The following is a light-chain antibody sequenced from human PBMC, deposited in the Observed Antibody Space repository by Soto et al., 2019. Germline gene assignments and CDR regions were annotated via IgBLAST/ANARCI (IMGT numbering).Light chain of an antibody. J-gene: IGKJ1*01. CDR3: QQYNSYAT. CDR1: QSISRW. V-gene: IGKV1-5*01. CDR2: DAS. Sequence: DIQMTQSHSTLSASVGDRVTITCRASQSISRWFAWYQQKPWKDPKLLIYDASSLDGGVPSRFSASGSGTEFTLTISSLQPDDFATYYCQQYNSYATFGQGTKVEIK.